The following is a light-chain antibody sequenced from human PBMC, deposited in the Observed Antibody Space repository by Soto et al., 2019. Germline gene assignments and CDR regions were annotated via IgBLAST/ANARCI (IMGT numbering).Light chain of an antibody. CDR3: QQYHNWLIT. Sequence: EIVITQSPSTLSVSPGERATLSCRASQNIDINLVWYQQKPGQAPRLLIFRASTRATDIPARFSGSGSGTEFTLTISSLQSEDFAVYCCQQYHNWLITFGQGTRLEIK. CDR1: QNIDIN. J-gene: IGKJ5*01. V-gene: IGKV3-15*01. CDR2: RAS.